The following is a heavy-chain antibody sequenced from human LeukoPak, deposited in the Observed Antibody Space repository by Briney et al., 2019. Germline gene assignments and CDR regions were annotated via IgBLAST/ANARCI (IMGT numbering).Heavy chain of an antibody. J-gene: IGHJ6*03. CDR3: VRGNYCSGGSCYHYYYYYMDV. CDR2: INHSGST. Sequence: SETLSLTCAVYGGSFNGYYWSLIRQPPGKGLEWIGEINHSGSTNYNPSLKSRVTISVDMSNNQFSLKLSSVTAADTAVYYCVRGNYCSGGSCYHYYYYYMDVWGKGTTVTVSS. CDR1: GGSFNGYY. V-gene: IGHV4-34*01. D-gene: IGHD2-15*01.